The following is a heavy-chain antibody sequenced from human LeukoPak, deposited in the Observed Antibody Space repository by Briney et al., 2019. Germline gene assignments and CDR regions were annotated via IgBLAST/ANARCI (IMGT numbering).Heavy chain of an antibody. V-gene: IGHV1-2*02. CDR1: VYTFTGYY. Sequence: GASVKVSCKASVYTFTGYYMHWVRQAPGQGLEWMGWINPNSGGTNYAQKFQGRVTMTRDTSISTAYMELSRLRSDDTAVYYCARDNGDIVVREYYDFWSGYPYAFDIWAKGQWSPSLQ. CDR2: INPNSGGT. D-gene: IGHD3-3*01. J-gene: IGHJ3*02. CDR3: ARDNGDIVVREYYDFWSGYPYAFDI.